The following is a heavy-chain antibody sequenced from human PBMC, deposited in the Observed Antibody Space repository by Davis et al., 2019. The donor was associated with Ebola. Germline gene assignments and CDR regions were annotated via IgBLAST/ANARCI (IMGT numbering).Heavy chain of an antibody. D-gene: IGHD5-18*01. CDR1: GFTFSSYS. J-gene: IGHJ4*02. CDR3: ASLIEVDTAMVAFDY. V-gene: IGHV3-21*01. Sequence: GGSLRLSCAASGFTFSSYSMNWVRQAPGKGLEWVSSISSGSSYIYYADSVKGRFTISNAKNSLYLQMNSLRAEDTAVYYCASLIEVDTAMVAFDYWGQGALVTVSS. CDR2: ISSGSSYI.